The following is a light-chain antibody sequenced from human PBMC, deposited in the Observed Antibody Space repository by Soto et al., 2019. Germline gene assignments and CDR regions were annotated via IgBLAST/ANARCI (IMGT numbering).Light chain of an antibody. V-gene: IGLV2-14*01. CDR1: SSDVGGYNY. CDR3: SSYTTTNTYV. J-gene: IGLJ1*01. Sequence: QSALTQPASVSGSPGQSITISCTGTSSDVGGYNYVSWSQQHPGKAPKLMIYEVSNRPSGVSTRFSGSKSGNTASLTISGLQAEDEADYYCSSYTTTNTYVFGTGTKLTVL. CDR2: EVS.